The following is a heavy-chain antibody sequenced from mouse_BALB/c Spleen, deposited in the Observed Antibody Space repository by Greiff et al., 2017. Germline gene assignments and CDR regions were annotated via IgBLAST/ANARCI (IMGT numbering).Heavy chain of an antibody. CDR3: ARSGITTFDY. D-gene: IGHD1-1*01. V-gene: IGHV1S81*02. Sequence: VQLQQPGAELVKPGASVKLSCKASGYTFTSYWMHWVKQRPGQGLEWIGEINPSNGRTNYNEKFKSKATLTVDKSSSTAYMQLSSLTSEDSAVYYCARSGITTFDYWGQGTTLTVSS. J-gene: IGHJ2*01. CDR2: INPSNGRT. CDR1: GYTFTSYW.